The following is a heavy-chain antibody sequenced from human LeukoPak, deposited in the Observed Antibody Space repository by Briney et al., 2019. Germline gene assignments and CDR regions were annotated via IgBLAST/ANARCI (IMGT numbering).Heavy chain of an antibody. CDR2: INSDGSST. D-gene: IGHD5-12*01. Sequence: TGGSLRLSCAASGFTFSSYWMHWVRQAPGKGLVWVSRINSDGSSTYYADSVKGRFTISRDNSKNTLYLQMNSLRAEDTAVYHCAKDGRGYSGYDPFDYWGQGTLVTVSS. CDR3: AKDGRGYSGYDPFDY. J-gene: IGHJ4*02. V-gene: IGHV3-74*01. CDR1: GFTFSSYW.